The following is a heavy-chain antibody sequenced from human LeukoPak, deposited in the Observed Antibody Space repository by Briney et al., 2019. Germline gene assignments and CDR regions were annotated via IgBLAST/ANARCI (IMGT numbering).Heavy chain of an antibody. Sequence: SETLSLTCTVSGGSISSYYWSWIRQPPGKGLEWIGYIHYSGSTNYNPSLKSRVTISVDTSKNRFSLKLSSVTAADTAVYYCARITRSSLGYAFDIWGQGTMVTVSS. CDR1: GGSISSYY. D-gene: IGHD1-20*01. V-gene: IGHV4-59*01. CDR3: ARITRSSLGYAFDI. CDR2: IHYSGST. J-gene: IGHJ3*02.